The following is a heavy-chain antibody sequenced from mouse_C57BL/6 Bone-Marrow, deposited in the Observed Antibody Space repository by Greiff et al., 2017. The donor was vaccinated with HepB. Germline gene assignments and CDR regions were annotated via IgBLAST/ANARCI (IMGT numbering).Heavy chain of an antibody. V-gene: IGHV1-61*01. CDR2: IYPSDSET. Sequence: QVQLQQPGAELVRPGSSVKLSCKASGYTFTSYWMDWVKQRPGQGLEWIGNIYPSDSETHYNQKFKDKATLTVDKSSSTAYMQLSSLTSEDSAVYYCAREKNYSNDYWGQGTSVTVSS. CDR1: GYTFTSYW. D-gene: IGHD2-5*01. CDR3: AREKNYSNDY. J-gene: IGHJ4*01.